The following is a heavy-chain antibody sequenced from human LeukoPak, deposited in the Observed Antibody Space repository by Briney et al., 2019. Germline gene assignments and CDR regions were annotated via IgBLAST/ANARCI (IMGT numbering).Heavy chain of an antibody. D-gene: IGHD3-10*01. V-gene: IGHV3-7*01. J-gene: IGHJ4*02. CDR1: GFTFSSYW. CDR3: ARNAYYYGSGSPLGY. Sequence: GGSLRLSCAASGFTFSSYWMSWVRQAPGKGLEWVANIKQDGSEKYYVDSAKGRFTISRDNAKNSLYLQMNSLRAEDTAVYYCARNAYYYGSGSPLGYWGQGTLVTVSS. CDR2: IKQDGSEK.